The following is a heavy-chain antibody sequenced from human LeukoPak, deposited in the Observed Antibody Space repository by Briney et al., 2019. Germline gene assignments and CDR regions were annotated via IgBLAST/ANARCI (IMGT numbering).Heavy chain of an antibody. Sequence: PGGSLRLSCAASGFTFSIYWMSWVRQAPGKGLEWVANIKQDGSEKYYVDSVKGRFTISRDNAKKSLYLQMNSLRAEDTAVYFCARVRFPQQLGYYFDYWGQGTLVTVSS. CDR1: GFTFSIYW. CDR3: ARVRFPQQLGYYFDY. V-gene: IGHV3-7*01. D-gene: IGHD6-13*01. CDR2: IKQDGSEK. J-gene: IGHJ4*02.